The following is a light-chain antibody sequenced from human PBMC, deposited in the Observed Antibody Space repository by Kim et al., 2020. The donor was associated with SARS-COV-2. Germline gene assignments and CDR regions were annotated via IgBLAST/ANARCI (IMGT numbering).Light chain of an antibody. CDR2: GKN. Sequence: ALGQTVRITCQGDSLRSYYASWYQQKPGQAPVLVIYGKNNRPSGIPDRFSGSSSGNTASLTITGAQSEDEADYYCNSRDSSGNHVVFGGGTQLTVL. CDR3: NSRDSSGNHVV. V-gene: IGLV3-19*01. J-gene: IGLJ2*01. CDR1: SLRSYY.